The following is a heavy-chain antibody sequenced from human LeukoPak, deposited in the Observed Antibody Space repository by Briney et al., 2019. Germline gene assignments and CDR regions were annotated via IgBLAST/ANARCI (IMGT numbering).Heavy chain of an antibody. J-gene: IGHJ5*02. D-gene: IGHD3-10*01. V-gene: IGHV1-2*02. Sequence: ASVKVSCKASGYTFTGYYMHWVRQAPGQGLEWMGWIDPNSGGTKYAQKFQGRVTMTRDTSISTAYMDLSRLRSDDTAVYYCARADYYGSGSYDDNWFDPWGQGTLVTVSS. CDR1: GYTFTGYY. CDR2: IDPNSGGT. CDR3: ARADYYGSGSYDDNWFDP.